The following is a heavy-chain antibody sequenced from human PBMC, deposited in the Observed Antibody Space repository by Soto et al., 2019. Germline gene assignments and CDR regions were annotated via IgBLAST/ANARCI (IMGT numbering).Heavy chain of an antibody. D-gene: IGHD6-13*01. J-gene: IGHJ6*02. V-gene: IGHV3-30*18. CDR2: ISYDGSNK. CDR1: GFTFSRYG. Sequence: GGSLRLSCAASGFTFSRYGMHWVRQAPGKGLEWVAVISYDGSNKYYADSVKGRFTISRDNSKNTLYLQMNSLRAEDTAVYYCAKDCSSSWYFSYYYYYYGMDVWGQGTTVTVSS. CDR3: AKDCSSSWYFSYYYYYYGMDV.